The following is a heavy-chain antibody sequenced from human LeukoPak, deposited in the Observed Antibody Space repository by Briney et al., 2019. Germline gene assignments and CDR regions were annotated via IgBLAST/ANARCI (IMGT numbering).Heavy chain of an antibody. V-gene: IGHV3-7*03. Sequence: PGGSLRLSCAASGFIFTNYFMSWVRQAPGKGLEWVASIKHDGSEKYYVDSVRGRFTISRDNAKNSLYLQMSNLRAEDTAVYFCARGGGLDAWGQGATVTVSS. J-gene: IGHJ6*02. D-gene: IGHD3-16*01. CDR2: IKHDGSEK. CDR1: GFIFTNYF. CDR3: ARGGGLDA.